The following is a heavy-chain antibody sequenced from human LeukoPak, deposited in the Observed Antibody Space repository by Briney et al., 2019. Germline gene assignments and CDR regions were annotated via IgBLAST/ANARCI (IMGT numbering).Heavy chain of an antibody. CDR2: IYHSGST. CDR3: ARGGYGDYNRGRNAFGI. J-gene: IGHJ3*02. CDR1: GYSISSGYF. V-gene: IGHV4-38-2*02. D-gene: IGHD4-17*01. Sequence: SETLSLTCTVSGYSISSGYFWGWIRPPPGKGLEWIGSIYHSGSTSYNPSLKSRVTISVDTSRNRFSLRLSSVTAADTAVYYCARGGYGDYNRGRNAFGIWGQGTVVSVSS.